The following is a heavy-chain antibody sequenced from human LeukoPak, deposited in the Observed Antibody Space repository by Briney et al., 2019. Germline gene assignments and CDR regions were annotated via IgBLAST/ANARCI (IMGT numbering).Heavy chain of an antibody. CDR3: ARTGYYDISEDAFDM. CDR1: GYSFTTYW. V-gene: IGHV5-51*01. CDR2: IYPGESDT. D-gene: IGHD3/OR15-3a*01. J-gene: IGHJ3*02. Sequence: GESLKISCKGSGYSFTTYWIGWVRQMPGKGLEWMGIIYPGESDTRYSPSFQGQVTISADKSISTAYLQWSSLEASDTAMYYCARTGYYDISEDAFDMWGQGTMVTVSS.